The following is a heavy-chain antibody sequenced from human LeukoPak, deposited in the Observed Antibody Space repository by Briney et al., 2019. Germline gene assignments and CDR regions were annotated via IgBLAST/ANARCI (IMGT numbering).Heavy chain of an antibody. CDR3: ASPGGGVAGHFVY. CDR1: GYSFTGYY. Sequence: ASVKVSCKASGYSFTGYYMHWVRQAPGQGLEWMGWINPKSGGTDYTQKFQGRVTMTRDTSTSTAYMELSRRTADDTAVYYCASPGGGVAGHFVYWGEGTLVTVSS. D-gene: IGHD6-19*01. V-gene: IGHV1-2*02. CDR2: INPKSGGT. J-gene: IGHJ4*02.